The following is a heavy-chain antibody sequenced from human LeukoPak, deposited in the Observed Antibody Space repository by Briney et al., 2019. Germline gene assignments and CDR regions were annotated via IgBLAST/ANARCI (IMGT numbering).Heavy chain of an antibody. V-gene: IGHV3-33*06. CDR1: GFTFSSYG. D-gene: IGHD4-23*01. Sequence: PGGSLRLSCAASGFTFSSYGMHWVRQAPGKGLEWVAVIWYDGSNKYYADSVKGRFTISRDNSKNTLYLQMNSLRAEDTAVYYCAKDSSTVVTLYYFDYWGQGTLVTASS. J-gene: IGHJ4*02. CDR3: AKDSSTVVTLYYFDY. CDR2: IWYDGSNK.